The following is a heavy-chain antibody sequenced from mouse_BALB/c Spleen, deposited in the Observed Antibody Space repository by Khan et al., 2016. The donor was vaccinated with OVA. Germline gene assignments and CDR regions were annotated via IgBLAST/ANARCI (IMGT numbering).Heavy chain of an antibody. V-gene: IGHV1-4*01. CDR1: GYTFTSYT. Sequence: QVQLKQSGAELARPGASVKMSCKASGYTFTSYTMHWVKQRPGQGPEWIGYINPSSDYTNYNQNFKDKATLTADKSSSTAYMQLSSLTSEDSAVYYCASRQLEPYFDYWGQGTTLTVSS. CDR2: INPSSDYT. D-gene: IGHD3-2*01. CDR3: ASRQLEPYFDY. J-gene: IGHJ2*01.